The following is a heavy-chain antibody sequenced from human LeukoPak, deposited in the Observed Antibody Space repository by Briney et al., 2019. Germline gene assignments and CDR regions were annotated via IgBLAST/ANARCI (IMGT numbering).Heavy chain of an antibody. D-gene: IGHD5-12*01. V-gene: IGHV4-59*01. Sequence: SETLSLTCTVSGGSISNYFWGWIRQPPGKGLEWIGYIYYTGSTNYNPSLKSRVTISVDTAKNQFFLNVRSVTAADTAVYYCARELYSGYDSWGQGTLVTVST. J-gene: IGHJ5*01. CDR3: ARELYSGYDS. CDR1: GGSISNYF. CDR2: IYYTGST.